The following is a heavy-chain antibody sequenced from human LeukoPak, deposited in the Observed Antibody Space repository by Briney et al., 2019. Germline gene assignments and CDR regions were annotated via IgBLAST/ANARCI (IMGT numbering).Heavy chain of an antibody. Sequence: ASVKVSCKASGYTSTSYYMHWVRQAPGQGLEWMGIINPSGGSTSYAQKFQGRVTMTRDTSTSTVYMELSSLRSEDTAVYYCARDRGSKRVAYCGGDCYIGYFDLWGRGTLVTVSS. CDR2: INPSGGST. CDR1: GYTSTSYY. D-gene: IGHD2-21*02. J-gene: IGHJ2*01. V-gene: IGHV1-46*01. CDR3: ARDRGSKRVAYCGGDCYIGYFDL.